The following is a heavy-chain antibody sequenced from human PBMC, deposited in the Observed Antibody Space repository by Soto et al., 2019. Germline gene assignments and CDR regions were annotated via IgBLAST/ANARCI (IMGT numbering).Heavy chain of an antibody. CDR1: GGSISSGGYP. D-gene: IGHD3-10*02. Sequence: QLQLQESGSGLVKPSETLSLTCAVSGGSISSGGYPWSWIRQPPGKGLEWIGYIYHSGSTYYNPSLKSRLTISVDRSKNQFSLKLSSVTAADTAVYYCARVFDTVGSFEYWGQGTLVTVSS. CDR3: ARVFDTVGSFEY. CDR2: IYHSGST. J-gene: IGHJ4*02. V-gene: IGHV4-30-2*01.